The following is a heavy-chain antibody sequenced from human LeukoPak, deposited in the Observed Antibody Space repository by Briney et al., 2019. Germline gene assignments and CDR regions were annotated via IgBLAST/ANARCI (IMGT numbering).Heavy chain of an antibody. CDR3: ARLEIGGSYVVFDY. J-gene: IGHJ4*02. D-gene: IGHD1-26*01. CDR2: IYYSGST. CDR1: GGSISSSSYY. Sequence: SETLSLTCTVSGGSISSSSYYWGWIRQPPGKGLEWIGSIYYSGSTYYNPSLKSRVTISVDTSKNQFSLKLSSVTAADTAVYYCARLEIGGSYVVFDYWGQGTLVTVSS. V-gene: IGHV4-39*01.